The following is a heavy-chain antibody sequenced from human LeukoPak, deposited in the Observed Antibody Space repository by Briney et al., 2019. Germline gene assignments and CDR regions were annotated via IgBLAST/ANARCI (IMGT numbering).Heavy chain of an antibody. CDR1: GGSISSYY. CDR2: IYYSGST. V-gene: IGHV4-59*12. J-gene: IGHJ6*04. Sequence: SETLSLTCTVSGGSISSYYWSWIRQPPGKGLEWIGYIYYSGSTNYNPSLKSRVTISVDTSKNQFSLKLSSVTAADTAVYYCARAHVWGKGTTVTVSS. CDR3: ARAHV.